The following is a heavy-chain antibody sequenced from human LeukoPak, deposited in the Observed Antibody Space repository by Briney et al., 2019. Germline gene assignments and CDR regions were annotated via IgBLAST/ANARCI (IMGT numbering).Heavy chain of an antibody. J-gene: IGHJ3*02. V-gene: IGHV4-34*01. CDR3: ARGVPNDAFDI. CDR2: INHSGST. CDR1: GGSISSYY. Sequence: PSETLSLTCTVSGGSISSYYWSWIRQPPGKGLEWIGEINHSGSTNYNPSLKSRVTISVDTSKNQFSLKLSSVTAADTAVYYCARGVPNDAFDIWGQGTMVTVSS. D-gene: IGHD1-1*01.